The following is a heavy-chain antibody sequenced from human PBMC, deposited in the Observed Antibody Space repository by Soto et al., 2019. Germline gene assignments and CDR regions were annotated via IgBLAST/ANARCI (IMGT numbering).Heavy chain of an antibody. CDR2: IYWDDDK. D-gene: IGHD2-21*02. CDR1: GLSLSTTGVG. CDR3: VQSRCGGDCLQSYSSHSYYGLDV. Sequence: QITLKESGPPLVKPTQTLTLTCTFSGLSLSTTGVGVGWIRQPPGKALEWLALIYWDDDKRYSPSPKSRLTITKATSKNQVVLTMTNMDPVDTATYYCVQSRCGGDCLQSYSSHSYYGLDVWGQGTTVTVSS. V-gene: IGHV2-5*02. J-gene: IGHJ6*02.